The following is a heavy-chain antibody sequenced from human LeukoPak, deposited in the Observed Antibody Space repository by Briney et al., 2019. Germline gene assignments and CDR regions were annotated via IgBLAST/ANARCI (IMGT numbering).Heavy chain of an antibody. Sequence: SETLSLTCTVSGGSISSYYWSWIRQPPGKGLEWIGYINYSGSTNYNPSLKSRVTISVDTSKNQFSLKLSSVTAADTAVYYCARDNQDTAMDNAFDIWGQGTMVTVSS. CDR3: ARDNQDTAMDNAFDI. D-gene: IGHD5-18*01. V-gene: IGHV4-59*01. CDR1: GGSISSYY. J-gene: IGHJ3*02. CDR2: INYSGST.